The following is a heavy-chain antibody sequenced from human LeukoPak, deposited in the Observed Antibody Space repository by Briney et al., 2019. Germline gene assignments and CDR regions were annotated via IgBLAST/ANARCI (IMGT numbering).Heavy chain of an antibody. CDR1: GSTFSSYS. J-gene: IGHJ4*02. CDR2: ISSSSNYI. V-gene: IGHV3-21*01. Sequence: GGSLRLSCAASGSTFSSYSMNWVRQAPGKGLEWVSSISSSSNYIYYADSLKGRFTLSRDNAKNSLYLQMDSLRAEDTAVYYCARDSYGDYALDCWGQGTLVTVSS. CDR3: ARDSYGDYALDC. D-gene: IGHD4-17*01.